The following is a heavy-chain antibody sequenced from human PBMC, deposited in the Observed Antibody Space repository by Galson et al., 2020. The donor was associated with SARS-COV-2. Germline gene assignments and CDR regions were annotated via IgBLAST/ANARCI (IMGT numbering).Heavy chain of an antibody. V-gene: IGHV2-5*02. CDR2: IYWDDDE. CDR3: AHGLYFASSGYWGFDY. Sequence: SGPTLVKPTQTLTLTCTFSGFSLSSSGVGVGWIRQPPGKALEWLALIYWDDDEHYSPSLKSRLTINKATSKNQVVLTMTNMDPVDTGTYFGAHGLYFASSGYWGFDYWGQGTRVIVSS. CDR1: GFSLSSSGVG. J-gene: IGHJ4*02. D-gene: IGHD3-22*01.